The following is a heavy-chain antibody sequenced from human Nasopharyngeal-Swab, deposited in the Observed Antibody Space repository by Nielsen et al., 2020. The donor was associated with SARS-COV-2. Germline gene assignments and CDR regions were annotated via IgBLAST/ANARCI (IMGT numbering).Heavy chain of an antibody. CDR3: ARDLVRNFDL. CDR1: GFSFSTYG. Sequence: GESLKISCAASGFSFSTYGMHWVRQSPVKGLEWLTNIWYDGSNKYYADSVKGRFTISRDNSKYTLYLQMNSLRPEDTSVYYCARDLVRNFDLWGQGALVTVSS. D-gene: IGHD6-6*01. J-gene: IGHJ4*02. V-gene: IGHV3-30*02. CDR2: IWYDGSNK.